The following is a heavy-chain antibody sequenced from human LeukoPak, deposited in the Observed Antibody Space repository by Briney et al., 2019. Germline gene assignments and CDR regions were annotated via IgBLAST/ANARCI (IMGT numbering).Heavy chain of an antibody. V-gene: IGHV6-1*01. D-gene: IGHD3-10*01. Sequence: SQTLSLTCAISGDSVSSNSAAWNWIRQSPSRGLEWLGRTYYSSKWNNDYAVSVKSRITVNPDTSKNQFSMQLNSVTPEDTAVYYCARAFRGVMGFDAFDIWGRGTTVTVSS. CDR3: ARAFRGVMGFDAFDI. J-gene: IGHJ3*02. CDR2: TYYSSKWNN. CDR1: GDSVSSNSAA.